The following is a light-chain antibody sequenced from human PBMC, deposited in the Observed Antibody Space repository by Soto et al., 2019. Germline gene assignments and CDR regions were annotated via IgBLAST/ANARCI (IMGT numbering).Light chain of an antibody. J-gene: IGKJ4*01. CDR2: GAV. CDR3: QQLITYPLT. CDR1: QGVDRH. Sequence: DIQLTQSPSFLSASVGDRVTVTCRASQGVDRHLAWYQQKPGKAPNLLIYGAVTLESGVPSRFSGSGSGTEFTLTISSLQPEDFATYYWQQLITYPLTFGGGTKVEI. V-gene: IGKV1-9*01.